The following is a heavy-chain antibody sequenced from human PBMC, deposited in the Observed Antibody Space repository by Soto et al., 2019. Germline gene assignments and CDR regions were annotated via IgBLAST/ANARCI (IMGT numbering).Heavy chain of an antibody. V-gene: IGHV5-51*01. J-gene: IGHJ4*02. Sequence: PGESLKISCKGSGYIFTDHCIVWVRQMAGKGLERVGIICPGYSNIIYSPSVQGQVTISADMSISTAYLQWSSLKASDTAMYYCARRADYYDSAFDYWGQGTLVTVSS. CDR1: GYIFTDHC. CDR3: ARRADYYDSAFDY. D-gene: IGHD3-22*01. CDR2: ICPGYSNI.